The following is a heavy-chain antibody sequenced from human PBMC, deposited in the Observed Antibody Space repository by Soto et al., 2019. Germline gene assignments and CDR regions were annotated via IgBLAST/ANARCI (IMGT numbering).Heavy chain of an antibody. CDR3: ARGITFGGVIPYYYGMDV. J-gene: IGHJ6*02. CDR2: ISAYNGNT. D-gene: IGHD3-16*02. V-gene: IGHV1-18*04. Sequence: ASVKVSCKASGYTFTSYGISWGRQAPGQGLEWMGWISAYNGNTNYAQKLQGRVTMTTDTSTSTAYMELRSLRSDDTAVYYCARGITFGGVIPYYYGMDVWGQGTTVTVSS. CDR1: GYTFTSYG.